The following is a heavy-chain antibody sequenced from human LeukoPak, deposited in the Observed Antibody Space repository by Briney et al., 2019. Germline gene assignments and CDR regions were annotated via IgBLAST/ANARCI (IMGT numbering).Heavy chain of an antibody. CDR2: LSTSGSNT. CDR3: ARARNVDF. CDR1: KFTFSSYA. V-gene: IGHV3-23*01. Sequence: GGSLRLSCAASKFTFSSYAMSWVRQAPGKGLEWVSTLSTSGSNTYYADSVKGRFTISRDNAKSSLYLQMNSLRDEDTAVYYCARARNVDFWGQGTLVTVSS. J-gene: IGHJ4*02.